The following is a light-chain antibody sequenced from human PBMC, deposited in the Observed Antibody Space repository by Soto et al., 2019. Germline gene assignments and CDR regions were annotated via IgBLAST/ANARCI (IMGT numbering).Light chain of an antibody. CDR3: QQSGSSPVT. Sequence: EIVLTQSPGTLSLSPGERATLSCRASQSVSSSYLVWYQQKPGQAPRLLIYGASSRATGIPDRFSGSGSGTDFPLTISRLEPEDYAVYYCQQSGSSPVTFGQGTRLEIK. CDR2: GAS. CDR1: QSVSSSY. J-gene: IGKJ5*01. V-gene: IGKV3-20*01.